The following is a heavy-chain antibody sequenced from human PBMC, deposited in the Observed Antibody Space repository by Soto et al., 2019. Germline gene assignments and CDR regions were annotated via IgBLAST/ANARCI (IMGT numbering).Heavy chain of an antibody. Sequence: QVQLVQSGAEVKKPGSSVKVSCTASGGTFSSYAISWVRQAPGQALEWMGGIIPIFATANYAQKFQGRVTITADEATSTAYMELSSLRSEDTAVYYFARDGELHREFDPWGQGTLVTVSS. D-gene: IGHD1-26*01. CDR1: GGTFSSYA. J-gene: IGHJ5*02. CDR2: IIPIFATA. V-gene: IGHV1-69*01. CDR3: ARDGELHREFDP.